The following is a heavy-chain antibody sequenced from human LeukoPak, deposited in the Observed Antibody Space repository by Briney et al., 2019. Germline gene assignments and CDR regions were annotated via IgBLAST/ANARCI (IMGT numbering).Heavy chain of an antibody. D-gene: IGHD6-13*01. CDR1: GFPFSVYW. J-gene: IGHJ3*02. Sequence: GGSLRLSCTASGFPFSVYWISWVRQAPGKGLEWVANIKEDGSVQDYVDSVKGRFTISRDNAKNSLYLQMNSLRAEDTAVYYCATGIAAGDAFDIWGQGTMVTVSS. CDR2: IKEDGSVQ. V-gene: IGHV3-7*01. CDR3: ATGIAAGDAFDI.